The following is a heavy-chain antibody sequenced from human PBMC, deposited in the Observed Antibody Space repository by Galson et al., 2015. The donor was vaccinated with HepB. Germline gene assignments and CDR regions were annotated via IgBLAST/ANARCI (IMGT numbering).Heavy chain of an antibody. CDR1: GYTFSSYS. CDR2: ISPHNRDT. D-gene: IGHD2-15*01. CDR3: ARGALVVAVGATQNNWFDP. V-gene: IGHV1-18*01. Sequence: SVKVSCKASGYTFSSYSITWVRQAPGQGLEWVGWISPHNRDTNYAQNFQGRVTMTTDTFTTTAYMELRSLRSDDTAVYYCARGALVVAVGATQNNWFDPWGRGTLVTVSS. J-gene: IGHJ5*02.